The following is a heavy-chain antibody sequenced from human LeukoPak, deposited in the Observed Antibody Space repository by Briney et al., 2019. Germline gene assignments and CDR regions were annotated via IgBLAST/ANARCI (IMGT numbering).Heavy chain of an antibody. J-gene: IGHJ2*01. D-gene: IGHD2-2*01. CDR3: AKSDRFRVHCSSTSCYGWYFDL. CDR2: ISGSGGNT. V-gene: IGHV3-23*01. CDR1: GFTFSSYA. Sequence: PGGSLRLSCAASGFTFSSYAMSWVRQAPGKGLEWVSAISGSGGNTYDADSVKGRFSISRDNSKNTLYLQMNSLRAEDTAVYYCAKSDRFRVHCSSTSCYGWYFDLWGRGTLVTVSS.